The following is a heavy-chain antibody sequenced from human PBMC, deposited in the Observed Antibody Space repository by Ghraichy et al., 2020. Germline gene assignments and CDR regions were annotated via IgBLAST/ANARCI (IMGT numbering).Heavy chain of an antibody. Sequence: GESLNISCAASGFTFRSYEMNWVRQAPGKGLEWVSYISSSGSSIHYADSVKGRFTISRDNAKNSLYLQMNSLRAEDTAVYYCARADYYYYGMDVWGQGTTGTVSS. CDR3: ARADYYYYGMDV. CDR2: ISSSGSSI. V-gene: IGHV3-48*03. J-gene: IGHJ6*02. CDR1: GFTFRSYE.